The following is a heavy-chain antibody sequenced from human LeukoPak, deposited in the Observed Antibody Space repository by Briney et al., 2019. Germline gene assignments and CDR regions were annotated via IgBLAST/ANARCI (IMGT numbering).Heavy chain of an antibody. J-gene: IGHJ5*02. CDR3: ARGDSSGSGRWFDP. V-gene: IGHV4-30-2*01. CDR1: GASISSGTYS. CDR2: IYHTGST. D-gene: IGHD3-10*01. Sequence: PSQTLSLTCTVSGASISSGTYSWSWIRQPPGEGLEWIGYIYHTGSTYYNPSLKSRVTISVDRSKNQFSLNLNSVTAADTALYYCARGDSSGSGRWFDPWGQGTLITVSS.